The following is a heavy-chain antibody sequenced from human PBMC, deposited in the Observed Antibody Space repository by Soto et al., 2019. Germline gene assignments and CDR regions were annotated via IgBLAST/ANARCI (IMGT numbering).Heavy chain of an antibody. V-gene: IGHV3-23*01. CDR1: GFTFSSYA. J-gene: IGHJ6*02. CDR3: AKVRGSSSSPYYYYGMDV. D-gene: IGHD6-6*01. CDR2: ISGSGGST. Sequence: GGSLRLSCAASGFTFSSYAMSWVRQAPGKGLEWVSAISGSGGSTYYADSVKGRFTVSRDNSKNTLYLQMNSLRAEDTAVYYCAKVRGSSSSPYYYYGMDVWGQGTTVTVSS.